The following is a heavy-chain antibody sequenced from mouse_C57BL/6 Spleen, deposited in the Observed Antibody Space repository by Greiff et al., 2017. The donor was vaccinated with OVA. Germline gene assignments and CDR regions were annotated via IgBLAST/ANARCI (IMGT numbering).Heavy chain of an antibody. CDR3: ARSAYYSNYVAY. J-gene: IGHJ3*01. D-gene: IGHD2-5*01. Sequence: VQLQQPGAELVRPGSSVKLSCKASGYTFTSYWMDWVKQRPGQGLEWIGNIYPSDSETHYNQKFKDKATLTVDKSSSTAYMQLSSLTSEDSAVYYCARSAYYSNYVAYWGQGTLVTVSA. V-gene: IGHV1-61*01. CDR2: IYPSDSET. CDR1: GYTFTSYW.